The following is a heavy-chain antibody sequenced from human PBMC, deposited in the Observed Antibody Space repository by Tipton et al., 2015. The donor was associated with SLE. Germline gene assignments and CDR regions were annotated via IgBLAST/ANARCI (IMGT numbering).Heavy chain of an antibody. J-gene: IGHJ4*02. Sequence: TLSLTCTVSGGSISSNNFFWSWLRQHPGKGLEWIAYIHYDGTAFYNPSLKSRFTISADTSKNQFSLRLTSVTAADTAVYYCAKYASGTMFEYWGQGTLVTVSS. CDR1: GGSISSNNFF. CDR2: IHYDGTA. V-gene: IGHV4-30-4*08. D-gene: IGHD3-10*01. CDR3: AKYASGTMFEY.